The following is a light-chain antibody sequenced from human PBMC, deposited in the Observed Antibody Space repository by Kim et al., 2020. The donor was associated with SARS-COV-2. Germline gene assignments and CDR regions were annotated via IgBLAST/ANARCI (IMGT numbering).Light chain of an antibody. CDR3: QLWDSSGAHWV. V-gene: IGLV3-21*02. Sequence: SYELTQPLSVSVVPGQTATITCAGDEIAKQSAHWYQQRPGQAPVQVVHNDSDRPSGIPERLSGSSSGNTATLTISGVDAGDEGDYPCQLWDSSGAHWVFG. CDR1: EIAKQS. J-gene: IGLJ3*02. CDR2: NDS.